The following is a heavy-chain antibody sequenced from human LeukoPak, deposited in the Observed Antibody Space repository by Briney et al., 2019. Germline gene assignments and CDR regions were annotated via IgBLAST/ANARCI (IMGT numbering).Heavy chain of an antibody. CDR1: GGSISSSSYY. J-gene: IGHJ5*02. CDR2: IYYSGST. Sequence: PSETLSLTCTVSGGSISSSSYYWGWIRQPPGKGLEWIGSIYYSGSTYYNPSLKSRVTISVDTSKNQFSLKLSSVTAADTAVYYCARNIDDYGDYPWFDPWGQGTLVTVSS. D-gene: IGHD4-17*01. V-gene: IGHV4-39*07. CDR3: ARNIDDYGDYPWFDP.